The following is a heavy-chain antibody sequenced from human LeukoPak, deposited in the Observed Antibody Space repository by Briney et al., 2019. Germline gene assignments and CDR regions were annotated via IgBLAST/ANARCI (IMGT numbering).Heavy chain of an antibody. V-gene: IGHV4-38-2*02. CDR3: ARVFARYSGTF. CDR2: IYHSGNT. J-gene: IGHJ4*02. D-gene: IGHD1-26*01. CDR1: NYSISTGYY. Sequence: SETLSLTCTVSNYSISTGYYWGWTRQPPGKGLEWIGSIYHSGNTYYNPSLKSRVTISIDTSKSQFSLKLNSVTAADTAVYYCARVFARYSGTFWGQGTLVTVSS.